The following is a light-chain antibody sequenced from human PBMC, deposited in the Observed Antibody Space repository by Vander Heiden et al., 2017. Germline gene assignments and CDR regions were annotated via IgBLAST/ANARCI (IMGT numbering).Light chain of an antibody. J-gene: IGKJ1*01. V-gene: IGKV1-5*03. CDR3: QQYNSYSPRT. Sequence: DIQMTQSPSTLSAPVEDRVTITGRASQSISSWLAWYQQKPGKAPKLLIYKASSLESGVPSRFSGSGSGTEFTLTISSLQPDDFATYYCQQYNSYSPRTFGQGTKVEIK. CDR2: KAS. CDR1: QSISSW.